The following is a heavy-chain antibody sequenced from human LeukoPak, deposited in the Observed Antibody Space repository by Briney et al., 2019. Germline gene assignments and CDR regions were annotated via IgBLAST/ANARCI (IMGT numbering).Heavy chain of an antibody. CDR2: IRYDGSNK. Sequence: GGSLRLSCAASGFTFSSFGMHWVRQAPGKGLEWVAFIRYDGSNKYYADSVKGRFTISRDNSKNTLYLQMNSLGAEDTAVYYCARDGDSSGSYFDYWGQGTLVTVSS. CDR1: GFTFSSFG. J-gene: IGHJ4*02. D-gene: IGHD3-22*01. CDR3: ARDGDSSGSYFDY. V-gene: IGHV3-30*02.